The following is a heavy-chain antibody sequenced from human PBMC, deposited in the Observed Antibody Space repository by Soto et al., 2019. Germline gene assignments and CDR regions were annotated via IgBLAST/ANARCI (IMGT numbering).Heavy chain of an antibody. CDR1: VGSFSGYY. D-gene: IGHD5-18*01. Sequence: SETLSLTCAFNVGSFSGYYWTWIRQPPGKGLEWIGEIDHSGGTNYSPSLKSRVTISVQKSKKQFSLRLTSVTAADTAVYYCARGRGYSYGFGEIRYYYDAMDVWGPGTTVTV. J-gene: IGHJ6*02. CDR3: ARGRGYSYGFGEIRYYYDAMDV. CDR2: IDHSGGT. V-gene: IGHV4-34*01.